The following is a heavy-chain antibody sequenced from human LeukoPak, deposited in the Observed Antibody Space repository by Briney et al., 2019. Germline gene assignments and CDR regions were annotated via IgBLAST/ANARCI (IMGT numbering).Heavy chain of an antibody. V-gene: IGHV4-61*01. CDR3: ARRPRITMVRGVIILNDNWFDP. Sequence: SETLSLTCTVSGCSVSSGSYYWSWIRQPPVKRLEWIGYIYYSGSTNYNPSLKSRVTISVDTSKNQFSLKLSSVTAADTAVYYCARRPRITMVRGVIILNDNWFDPWGQGTLVTVSS. D-gene: IGHD3-10*01. CDR2: IYYSGST. J-gene: IGHJ5*02. CDR1: GCSVSSGSYY.